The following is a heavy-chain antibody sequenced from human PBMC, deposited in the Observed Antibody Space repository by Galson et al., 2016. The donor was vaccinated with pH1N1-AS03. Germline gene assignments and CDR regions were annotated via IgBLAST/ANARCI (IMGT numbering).Heavy chain of an antibody. D-gene: IGHD5-18*01. Sequence: SVKVSCKAYGDSFNNYAISWVRQAPGQGLQWVGGIIPTLGIVNVAQSFQGRVTITADTSTNTAHMELSSLRSEDTAVYYCARILGYNYGRVHYWGQGTHVIVSS. CDR3: ARILGYNYGRVHY. V-gene: IGHV1-69*10. CDR2: IIPTLGIV. J-gene: IGHJ4*02. CDR1: GDSFNNYA.